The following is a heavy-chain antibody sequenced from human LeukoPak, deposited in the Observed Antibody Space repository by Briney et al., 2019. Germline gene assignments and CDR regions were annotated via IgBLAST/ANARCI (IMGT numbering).Heavy chain of an antibody. Sequence: PGGSLRLSCVASGFTFGKYWMSWVRQAPGKGLEWVANIKLDGSEKNYVDSVKGRFTISRDNTKNSLYLQMNSLRAEDTAVYYCARGSSGYYHYYYGMDVWGQGTTVTVSS. CDR1: GFTFGKYW. CDR2: IKLDGSEK. CDR3: ARGSSGYYHYYYGMDV. V-gene: IGHV3-7*04. D-gene: IGHD3-22*01. J-gene: IGHJ6*02.